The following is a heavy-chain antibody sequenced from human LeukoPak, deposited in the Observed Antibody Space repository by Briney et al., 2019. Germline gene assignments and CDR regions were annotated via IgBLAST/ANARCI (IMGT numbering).Heavy chain of an antibody. V-gene: IGHV1-8*01. CDR3: ARHLYYYDSRIDP. D-gene: IGHD3-22*01. CDR2: MNPNSGNT. Sequence: ASVKVSCKASGYTFTNYDINWVRQATGQGLEWMGWMNPNSGNTGYAQKFQGRVTMTRNTSISTAYMELSSLRSEDTAVYYCARHLYYYDSRIDPWGQGTLVTVSS. J-gene: IGHJ5*02. CDR1: GYTFTNYD.